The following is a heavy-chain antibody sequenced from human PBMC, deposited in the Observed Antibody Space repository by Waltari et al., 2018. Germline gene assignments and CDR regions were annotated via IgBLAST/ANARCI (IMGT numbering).Heavy chain of an antibody. Sequence: QVKLVEYGGGVVQPGRSLRRSFAASAFTISSSALHWVRQAPGKGLEWVAVISYNERNIYYVDSVKGRFTISRDNSQKMLYLQMNSLRAEDTAVYYCARDYCDRTNCHGMDVWGRGTTVTVSS. CDR2: ISYNERNI. D-gene: IGHD3-22*01. V-gene: IGHV3-30*04. CDR1: AFTISSSA. J-gene: IGHJ6*02. CDR3: ARDYCDRTNCHGMDV.